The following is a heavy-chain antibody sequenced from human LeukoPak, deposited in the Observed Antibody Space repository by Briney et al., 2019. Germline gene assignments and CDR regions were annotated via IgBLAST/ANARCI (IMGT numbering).Heavy chain of an antibody. CDR1: GGSISSSSYY. V-gene: IGHV4-39*01. CDR3: ARHFAGYQWPYYFDY. J-gene: IGHJ4*02. D-gene: IGHD6-19*01. CDR2: IYYSGST. Sequence: SETLSLTCTVSGGSISSSSYYWGWIRQPPGKGLEWIGSIYYSGSTYYNQSLKSRVTISVDTSKNQFSLKLSSVTAADTAVYYCARHFAGYQWPYYFDYWGQGTLVTVSS.